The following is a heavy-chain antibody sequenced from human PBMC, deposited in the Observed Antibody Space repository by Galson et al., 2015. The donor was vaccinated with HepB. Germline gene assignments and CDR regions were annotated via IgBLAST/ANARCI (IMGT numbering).Heavy chain of an antibody. J-gene: IGHJ4*02. CDR1: GFSVSIKY. Sequence: SLRLSCAASGFSVSIKYMTWVRQAPGKGLEWVSTINSEGRPSYADSVKGRFFTSRDTSKNTVYLQMNSLRAEDTAIYYCARGHLIHGGSWDSWGQGTLVTVSS. CDR3: ARGHLIHGGSWDS. D-gene: IGHD2-15*01. V-gene: IGHV3-53*01. CDR2: INSEGRP.